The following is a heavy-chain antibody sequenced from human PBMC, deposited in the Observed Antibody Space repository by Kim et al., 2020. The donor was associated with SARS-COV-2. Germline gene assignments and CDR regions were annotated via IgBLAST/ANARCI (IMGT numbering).Heavy chain of an antibody. Sequence: ASVKVSCKGSGYAFITYSMHWVRQAPGQRLEWMGWIITGNGNTKYSRKFQGRVTITRDTSASTAYMELSSLTSEDTAVYYCARWEGGVDYWGQGTLVTVPS. D-gene: IGHD1-26*01. V-gene: IGHV1-3*04. CDR3: ARWEGGVDY. CDR2: IITGNGNT. CDR1: GYAFITYS. J-gene: IGHJ4*02.